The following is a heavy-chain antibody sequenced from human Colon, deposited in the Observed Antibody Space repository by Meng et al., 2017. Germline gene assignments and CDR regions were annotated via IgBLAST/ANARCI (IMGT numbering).Heavy chain of an antibody. Sequence: HLVPSGAGVGRPGASVKVSCKASGYTFSDCYIHWVRQAPGQGLEWMGWIVPNSGDTNYAQKFQGRVTMTRDTSISTTYMELSRLTSDDTAVYYCARSTPSLDYWGQGTLVTVSS. CDR2: IVPNSGDT. V-gene: IGHV1-2*02. J-gene: IGHJ4*02. CDR1: GYTFSDCY. CDR3: ARSTPSLDY. D-gene: IGHD2-15*01.